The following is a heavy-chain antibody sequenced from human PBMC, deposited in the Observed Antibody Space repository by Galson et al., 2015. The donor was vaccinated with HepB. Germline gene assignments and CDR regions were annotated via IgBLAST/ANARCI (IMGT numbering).Heavy chain of an antibody. D-gene: IGHD2-2*02. V-gene: IGHV2-5*01. CDR2: IYWNDDK. CDR3: AHSDPVKYHFDD. CDR1: GFSLTSGVA. Sequence: PALVKPTQTLTLTCSFSGFSLTSGVAVGWIRQPPGKALEWLALIYWNDDKRFSPSLQNRLTIIKDTSKNQVVLTMTNVDPVDTATYFCAHSDPVKYHFDDGGQGAPVTVSS. J-gene: IGHJ4*02.